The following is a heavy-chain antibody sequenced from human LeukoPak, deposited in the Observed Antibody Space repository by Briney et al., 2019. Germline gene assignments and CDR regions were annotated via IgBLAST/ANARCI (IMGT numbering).Heavy chain of an antibody. D-gene: IGHD2-2*01. Sequence: PSETLSLTCTVSGGSISSYYWSWIRQPAGKGLEWIGRIYTSGSTNYNPSLKSRVTISVDTSKNQFSLKLSSVTAADTAVYYCHMVVVPADTSAFDIWGQGTMVTVSS. CDR3: HMVVVPADTSAFDI. V-gene: IGHV4-4*07. CDR2: IYTSGST. J-gene: IGHJ3*02. CDR1: GGSISSYY.